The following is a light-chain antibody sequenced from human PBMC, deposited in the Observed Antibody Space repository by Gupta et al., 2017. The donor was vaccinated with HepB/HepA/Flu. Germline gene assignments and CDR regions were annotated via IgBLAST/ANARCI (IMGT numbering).Light chain of an antibody. Sequence: VIWLTQSPSLLSASTGDRVTSSCRMSQGISSYLAWYQQKPGKAPELLIYAAFTVRSGVPSRFSGSGSSSDMTLIISCRQSQDFATYFCHEDDSLAWTSGQGTKVEIK. CDR3: HEDDSLAWT. V-gene: IGKV1D-8*01. CDR2: AAF. J-gene: IGKJ1*01. CDR1: QGISSY.